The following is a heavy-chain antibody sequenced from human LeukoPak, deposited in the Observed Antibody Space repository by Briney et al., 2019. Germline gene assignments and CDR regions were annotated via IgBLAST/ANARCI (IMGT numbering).Heavy chain of an antibody. V-gene: IGHV3-53*01. CDR1: GFTVSSNY. D-gene: IGHD4-17*01. Sequence: GGSLRLSCAASGFTVSSNYMSWVRQAPGKGLEWVSVIYSGGSTYYADSVKGRFTISRDNSRNTVYLQMNSLRVEDTAVYYCARVGSPTYGDYDYWGQGTLVTVSS. CDR2: IYSGGST. CDR3: ARVGSPTYGDYDY. J-gene: IGHJ4*02.